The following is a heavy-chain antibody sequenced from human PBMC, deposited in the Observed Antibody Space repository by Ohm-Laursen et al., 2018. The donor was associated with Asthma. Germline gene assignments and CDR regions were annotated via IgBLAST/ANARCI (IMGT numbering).Heavy chain of an antibody. Sequence: SLRLSCAASGFTFSSYAMSWVRQAPGKGLEWVSYISGPGTYTRYADSVKGRFTISRDNANHALYLQMNSLSVEDTALYFCAKDSDSSSIDFWGRGTLVTVSS. CDR2: ISGPGTYT. D-gene: IGHD3-22*01. CDR1: GFTFSSYA. CDR3: AKDSDSSSIDF. J-gene: IGHJ4*02. V-gene: IGHV3-11*06.